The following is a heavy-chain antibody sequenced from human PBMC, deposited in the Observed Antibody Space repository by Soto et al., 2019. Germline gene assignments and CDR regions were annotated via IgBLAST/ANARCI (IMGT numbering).Heavy chain of an antibody. CDR2: ISYDGSNK. CDR1: GFTFSNYG. D-gene: IGHD4-17*01. CDR3: AKILQLGDYAYYYYGMDV. J-gene: IGHJ6*02. V-gene: IGHV3-30*18. Sequence: PGGSLRLSCAACGFTFSNYGMHWVRQAPGKGLEWVAVISYDGSNKHYADSVKGRFTISRDNSKNTLYLQMNSLRAEDTAVYYCAKILQLGDYAYYYYGMDVWGQGTTVTVSS.